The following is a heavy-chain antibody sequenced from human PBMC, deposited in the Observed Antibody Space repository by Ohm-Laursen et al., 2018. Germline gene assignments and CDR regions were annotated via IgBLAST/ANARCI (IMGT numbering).Heavy chain of an antibody. CDR3: ARRGSGGRSFDY. Sequence: GTLSLTCTVSGGSISSYYWSWVRQPPGKGLEWIGYIHNSGSTNYNPPLKSRVTISVDTSKNQISLKLGSVTVADTAVFYCARRGSGGRSFDYWGQGSLVTVSS. D-gene: IGHD2-15*01. CDR2: IHNSGST. J-gene: IGHJ4*02. V-gene: IGHV4-59*08. CDR1: GGSISSYY.